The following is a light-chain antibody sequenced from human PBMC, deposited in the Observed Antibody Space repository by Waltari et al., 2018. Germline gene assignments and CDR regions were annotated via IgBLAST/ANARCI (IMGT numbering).Light chain of an antibody. J-gene: IGKJ4*01. CDR3: HQSASFPLT. V-gene: IGKV6-21*01. Sequence: EIVLTQTPDSQSVSQKAKVTITCGASHSIGNRVHWYQQKPDQSPKLLNKYASQSFSGVPWRFSGSGSGTDFLLTINSLAAEDAVTYYCHQSASFPLTFGGGTKVEIK. CDR1: HSIGNR. CDR2: YAS.